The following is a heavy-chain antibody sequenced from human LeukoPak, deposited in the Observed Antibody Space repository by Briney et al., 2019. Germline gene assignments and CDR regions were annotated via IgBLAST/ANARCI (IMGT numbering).Heavy chain of an antibody. D-gene: IGHD3-22*01. Sequence: PGGSLRLSCAASGFTFSSYAMSCVRQTPGKGLEWVSAISGSGGSTYYADSVKGRFTISRDNSKNTLYLQMNSLRAEDTAVYYCAKDGTATMIVVVHFDYWGQGTLVTVSS. CDR2: ISGSGGST. J-gene: IGHJ4*02. CDR1: GFTFSSYA. V-gene: IGHV3-23*01. CDR3: AKDGTATMIVVVHFDY.